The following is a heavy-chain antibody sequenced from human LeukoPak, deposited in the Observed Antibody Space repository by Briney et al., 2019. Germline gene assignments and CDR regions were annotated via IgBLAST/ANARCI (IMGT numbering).Heavy chain of an antibody. D-gene: IGHD1-1*01. CDR2: ISSGSSYI. V-gene: IGHV3-21*01. J-gene: IGHJ6*03. Sequence: GGSLRLSCAASGFTFSSYSMNWVRQAPGEGLEWVSSISSGSSYIYYADSMKGRFTISRDNAKNSLYLQMNSLRVEDTAVYYCARDYKFSYYMDVWGKGTTVTVSS. CDR1: GFTFSSYS. CDR3: ARDYKFSYYMDV.